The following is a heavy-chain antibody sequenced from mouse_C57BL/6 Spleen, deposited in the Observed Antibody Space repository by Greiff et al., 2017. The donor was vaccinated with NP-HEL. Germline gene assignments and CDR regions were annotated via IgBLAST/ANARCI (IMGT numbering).Heavy chain of an antibody. V-gene: IGHV1-64*01. CDR1: GYTFTSYW. J-gene: IGHJ1*03. CDR2: IHPNSGST. D-gene: IGHD2-2*01. Sequence: QVQLQQPGAELVKPGASVKLSCKASGYTFTSYWMHWVKQRPGQGLEWIGMIHPNSGSTNYNEKFKSKATLTVDKSSSTAYMQLSSLTSEDSAVYYCARGYGYGHWYFDVWGTGTTVTVSS. CDR3: ARGYGYGHWYFDV.